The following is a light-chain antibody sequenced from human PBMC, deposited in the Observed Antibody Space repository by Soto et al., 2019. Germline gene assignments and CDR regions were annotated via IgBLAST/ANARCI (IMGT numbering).Light chain of an antibody. CDR1: SSDVGGSNY. J-gene: IGLJ1*01. Sequence: QSVLTQPPSASGSPGQSVTISCTGTSSDVGGSNYVSWYQQHPGKAPKLMIYEVSKRPSGVPDRFSGSKSGNTASLTVSGLQTDDDADYYCSSSADSNNFYVFGTGTKLTVL. CDR2: EVS. CDR3: SSSADSNNFYV. V-gene: IGLV2-8*01.